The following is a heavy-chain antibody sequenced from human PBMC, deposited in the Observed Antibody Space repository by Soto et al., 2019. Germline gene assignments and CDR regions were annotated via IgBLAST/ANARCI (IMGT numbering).Heavy chain of an antibody. CDR3: AKDTEKSDFWSGYPFDY. Sequence: GGSLRLSCAASGFTFSSYAMSWVRQAPGKGLEWVSAISGSGGSTYYADSVKGRFTISRDNSKNTLYLQMNSLRAEDTAVYYCAKDTEKSDFWSGYPFDYWGQGTLVTVSS. D-gene: IGHD3-3*01. J-gene: IGHJ4*02. CDR2: ISGSGGST. V-gene: IGHV3-23*01. CDR1: GFTFSSYA.